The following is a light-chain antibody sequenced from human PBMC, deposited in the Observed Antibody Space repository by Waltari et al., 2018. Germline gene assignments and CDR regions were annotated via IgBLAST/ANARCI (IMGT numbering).Light chain of an antibody. V-gene: IGKV1-39*01. Sequence: DIQMTQSPSSLSASVGDRVTNTCRASQSISSYLNWYQQKPGKAPKLLIYAASSLQSGVPSRFSGSGSGTDFTLTISSLQPEDFATYYCQQSYGTPYTFGQGTKLEIK. CDR2: AAS. J-gene: IGKJ2*01. CDR1: QSISSY. CDR3: QQSYGTPYT.